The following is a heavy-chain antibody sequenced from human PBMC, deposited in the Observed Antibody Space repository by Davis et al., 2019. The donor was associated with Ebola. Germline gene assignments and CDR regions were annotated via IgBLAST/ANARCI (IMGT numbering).Heavy chain of an antibody. D-gene: IGHD1-26*01. CDR3: AKDTTNVWFDV. CDR1: GFTFSTYS. V-gene: IGHV3-23*01. J-gene: IGHJ3*01. CDR2: LGLSADT. Sequence: PGGSLRLSCAASGFTFSTYSMSWVRRAPGKGLEWVSTLGLSADTYYADSVKGRFTISRDNSKNTLHLQMNSLRVEDTAMYYCAKDTTNVWFDVWGQGTMVTVSS.